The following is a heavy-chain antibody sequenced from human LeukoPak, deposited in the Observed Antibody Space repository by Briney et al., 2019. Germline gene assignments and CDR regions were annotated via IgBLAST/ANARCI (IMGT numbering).Heavy chain of an antibody. V-gene: IGHV3-23*01. J-gene: IGHJ3*02. Sequence: GGSLRLSCAASGFTFDNYAINWVRQAPGKGLEWVSYISGGGAKRHYSDSVKGRFTISRDNPKNTLYLQINNLRAEDTAMYYCAKCLAGYYNDAFDIWGRGTMVTVSS. D-gene: IGHD3-9*01. CDR1: GFTFDNYA. CDR3: AKCLAGYYNDAFDI. CDR2: ISGGGAKR.